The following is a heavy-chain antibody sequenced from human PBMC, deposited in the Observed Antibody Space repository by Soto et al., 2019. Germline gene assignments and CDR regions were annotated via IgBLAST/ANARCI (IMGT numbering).Heavy chain of an antibody. CDR2: ISGSGSST. V-gene: IGHV3-23*01. D-gene: IGHD3-3*01. CDR1: GFTFSSYA. CDR3: ARDWRGAEGFDP. J-gene: IGHJ5*02. Sequence: PGGSLRLSCAASGFTFSSYAMNWVRQAPGKGLEWVSVISGSGSSTYYADSVKGRFTISRDNSKNTLYLQMNSLRAEDTAVYFCARDWRGAEGFDPWGQGTLVTVPS.